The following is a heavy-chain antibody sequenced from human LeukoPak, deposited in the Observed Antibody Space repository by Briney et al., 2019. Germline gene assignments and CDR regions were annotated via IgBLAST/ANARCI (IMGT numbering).Heavy chain of an antibody. CDR2: ISAYNGNT. Sequence: ASVKVSCKASGYTFTSYGISWVRQAPGQGREWMGWISAYNGNTNYAQKLQGRVTMTTDTSTSTAYMELRSLRSDDTAVYYCARTGALAKYCSGGSCYSHYYYYMDVWGKGTTVTVSS. D-gene: IGHD2-15*01. V-gene: IGHV1-18*01. CDR3: ARTGALAKYCSGGSCYSHYYYYMDV. J-gene: IGHJ6*03. CDR1: GYTFTSYG.